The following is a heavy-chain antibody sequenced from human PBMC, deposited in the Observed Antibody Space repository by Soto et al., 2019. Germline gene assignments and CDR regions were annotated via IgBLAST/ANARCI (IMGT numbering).Heavy chain of an antibody. J-gene: IGHJ4*02. CDR1: GFTFSSYS. D-gene: IGHD3-22*01. CDR2: ISSSSSYI. Sequence: PGGSLRLSCAASGFTFSSYSMNWVRQAPGKGLEWVSSISSSSSYIYYADSVKGRFTISRDNAKNSLYLQMNSLRAEDTAVYYCAREPPPAYYYDSSGYWGQGTLVTVSS. CDR3: AREPPPAYYYDSSGY. V-gene: IGHV3-21*01.